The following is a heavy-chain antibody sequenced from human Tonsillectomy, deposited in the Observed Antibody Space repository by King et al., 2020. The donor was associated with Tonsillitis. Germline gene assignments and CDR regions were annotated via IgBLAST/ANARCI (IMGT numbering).Heavy chain of an antibody. J-gene: IGHJ5*02. CDR2: IYHSGST. D-gene: IGHD3-10*01. Sequence: VQLQESGPGLVKPSETLSLTCTVSGYSISSGYYWGWIRQPPGKGLEWIGSIYHSGSTYYNPSLKSRVTISVDTSKKQFSLKLSSVTAADTAVYYCARGSVPSDWFDPWGQGTLVTVSS. CDR3: ARGSVPSDWFDP. V-gene: IGHV4-38-2*02. CDR1: GYSISSGYY.